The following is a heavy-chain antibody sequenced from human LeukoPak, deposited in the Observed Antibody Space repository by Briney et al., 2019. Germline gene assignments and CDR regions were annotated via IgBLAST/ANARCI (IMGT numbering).Heavy chain of an antibody. CDR2: IIPILGIA. V-gene: IGHV1-69*04. Sequence: AAVKDSCKASGGTFSSYAISWVRQAPGQGLEWMGRIIPILGIANYAQKFQGRVTITADKSTSTAYMELSSLRSEDTAVYYCARGLSLIRGVIKANYFDYWGQGTLVTASS. CDR1: GGTFSSYA. J-gene: IGHJ4*02. CDR3: ARGLSLIRGVIKANYFDY. D-gene: IGHD3-10*01.